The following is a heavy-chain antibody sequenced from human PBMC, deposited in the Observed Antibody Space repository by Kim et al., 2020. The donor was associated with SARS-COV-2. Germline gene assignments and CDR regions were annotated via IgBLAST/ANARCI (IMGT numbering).Heavy chain of an antibody. J-gene: IGHJ4*02. D-gene: IGHD1-26*01. V-gene: IGHV3-73*01. CDR3: TRYHDYIDY. Sequence: GGSLRLSCAASGFAFSGSGIHWVRQASGKGLEWVGRIRSKANSYATAYAASVKGRFTIFRDDSKNTAYLQMNSLKTEDTAVYYCTRYHDYIDYWGQGTLVTVSS. CDR2: IRSKANSYAT. CDR1: GFAFSGSG.